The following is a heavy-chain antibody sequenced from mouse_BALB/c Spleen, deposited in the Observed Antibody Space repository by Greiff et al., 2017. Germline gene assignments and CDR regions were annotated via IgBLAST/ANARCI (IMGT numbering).Heavy chain of an antibody. V-gene: IGHV5-17*02. J-gene: IGHJ4*01. CDR2: ISSGSSTI. D-gene: IGHD1-1*02. Sequence: EVQLVESGGGLVQPGGSRKLSCAASGFTFSSFGMHWVRQAPEKGLEWVAYISSGSSTIYYADTVKGRFTISRDNPKNTLFLQMTSLRSEDTAMYYCARWVAGYAMDYWGQGTSVTVSS. CDR3: ARWVAGYAMDY. CDR1: GFTFSSFG.